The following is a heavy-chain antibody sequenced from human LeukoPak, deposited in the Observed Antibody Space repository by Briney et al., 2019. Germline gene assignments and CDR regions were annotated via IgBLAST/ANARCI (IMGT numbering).Heavy chain of an antibody. V-gene: IGHV3-30-3*01. CDR3: ARPYNSGWYGDFDY. Sequence: GRSLRLSCAASGFTFSSYAMHWVRQAPGKGLEWVAVISYDGNDKYYGDSLKGRFTISRDNSKNTLYLQMNSLRAEDTAVYYCARPYNSGWYGDFDYWGQGTLVTVSS. CDR1: GFTFSSYA. CDR2: ISYDGNDK. D-gene: IGHD6-19*01. J-gene: IGHJ4*02.